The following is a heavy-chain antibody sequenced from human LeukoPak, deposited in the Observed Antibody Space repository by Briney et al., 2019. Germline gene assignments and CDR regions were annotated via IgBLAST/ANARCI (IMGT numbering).Heavy chain of an antibody. D-gene: IGHD5-12*01. CDR3: ARRASGYEPFDC. CDR1: GYSFTTYW. J-gene: IGHJ4*02. Sequence: GESLKISCKGSGYSFTTYWIGWVRQMPGEGLEWMGIIYPGDSDTRYSPSFQGQVTISADKSISTAYLQWSTLKASDTAIYYCARRASGYEPFDCWGQGTLVSVSS. CDR2: IYPGDSDT. V-gene: IGHV5-51*01.